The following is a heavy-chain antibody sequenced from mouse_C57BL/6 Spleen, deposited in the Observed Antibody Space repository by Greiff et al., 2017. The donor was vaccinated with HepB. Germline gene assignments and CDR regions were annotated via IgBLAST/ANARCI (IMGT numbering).Heavy chain of an antibody. Sequence: EVMLVESGEGLVKPGGSLKLSCAASGFTFSSYAMSWVRQTPEKRLEWVAYISSGGDYIYYADTVKGRFTISRDNARNTLYLQMSSLKSEDTAMYYCTRGGLRRGAFDYWGQGTTLTVSS. V-gene: IGHV5-9-1*02. D-gene: IGHD2-4*01. CDR3: TRGGLRRGAFDY. CDR1: GFTFSSYA. J-gene: IGHJ2*01. CDR2: ISSGGDYI.